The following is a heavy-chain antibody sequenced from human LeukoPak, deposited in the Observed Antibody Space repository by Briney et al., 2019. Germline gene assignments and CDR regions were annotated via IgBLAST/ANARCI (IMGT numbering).Heavy chain of an antibody. Sequence: SETLSLTCTVFGGSISSYYWSWIRQPAGKGLEWIGRIYTSGSTNYNPSLKSRVTMSVDTSKNQFSLKLSSVTAADTAVYYCARVWFGESGYWFDPWGQGTLVTVSS. J-gene: IGHJ5*02. CDR1: GGSISSYY. CDR2: IYTSGST. D-gene: IGHD3-10*01. CDR3: ARVWFGESGYWFDP. V-gene: IGHV4-4*07.